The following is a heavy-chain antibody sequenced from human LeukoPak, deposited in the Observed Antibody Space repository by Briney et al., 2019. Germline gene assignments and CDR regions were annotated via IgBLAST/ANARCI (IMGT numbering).Heavy chain of an antibody. CDR2: INPNSGGT. Sequence: ASVKVSCKASGYTFTCYYMHWVRQAPGQGLEWMGWINPNSGGTNYAQKFQGWVTMTRDTSISTAYMELSRLRSDDTAVYYCARGEGPQWLGSYYYYGMDVWGQGTTVTVSS. CDR3: ARGEGPQWLGSYYYYGMDV. J-gene: IGHJ6*02. V-gene: IGHV1-2*04. CDR1: GYTFTCYY. D-gene: IGHD6-19*01.